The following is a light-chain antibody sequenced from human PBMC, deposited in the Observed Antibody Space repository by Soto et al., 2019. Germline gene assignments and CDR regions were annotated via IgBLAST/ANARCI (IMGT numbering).Light chain of an antibody. V-gene: IGKV1-13*02. Sequence: ANQLTQSPSSLSASVGDRVTITCRASQDIRGALAWYQQTPGKAPKILIYDVSTLQSGVPSRFSGSSSGTDFSLTISSLQPEDFATYFCQQFNSYPITFGQGTRLDIK. CDR3: QQFNSYPIT. CDR1: QDIRGA. CDR2: DVS. J-gene: IGKJ5*01.